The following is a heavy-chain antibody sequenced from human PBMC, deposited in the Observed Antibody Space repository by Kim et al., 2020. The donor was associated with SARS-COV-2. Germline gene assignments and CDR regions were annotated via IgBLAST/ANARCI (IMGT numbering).Heavy chain of an antibody. CDR2: ISGSGGST. J-gene: IGHJ4*02. V-gene: IGHV3-23*01. CDR1: GFTFSSYA. CDR3: AKDGPPYYDILTGYRVTTHFDY. D-gene: IGHD3-9*01. Sequence: GGSLRLSCAASGFTFSSYAMSWVRQAPGKGLEWVSAISGSGGSTYYADSVKGRFTISRDNSKNTLYLQMNSLRAEDTAVYYCAKDGPPYYDILTGYRVTTHFDYWGQGTLVTVSS.